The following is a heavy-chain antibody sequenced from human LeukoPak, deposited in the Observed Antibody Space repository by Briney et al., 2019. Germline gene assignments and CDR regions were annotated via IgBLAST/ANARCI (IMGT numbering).Heavy chain of an antibody. V-gene: IGHV3-53*01. J-gene: IGHJ6*03. CDR2: IYSDATT. D-gene: IGHD3-10*01. CDR1: GFTVFSNY. CDR3: ARERSYYFYYMDV. Sequence: GGSLRLSCAASGFTVFSNYMSWVRQAPGKGLEWVSVIYSDATTYYADSVQGRFTISRDNSKNTVYLQMKSLRAEDTAVHFCARERSYYFYYMDVWGKGTTVTVSS.